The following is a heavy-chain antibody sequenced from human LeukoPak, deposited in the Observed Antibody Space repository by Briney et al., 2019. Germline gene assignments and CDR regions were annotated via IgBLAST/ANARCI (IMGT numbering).Heavy chain of an antibody. D-gene: IGHD2-15*01. V-gene: IGHV3-74*01. CDR2: ITNDGSST. J-gene: IGHJ5*02. Sequence: PGGSLRLSCAASGLTFSSHWMHWVRQAPGKGLVWVSRITNDGSSTTYADSVKGRFTISRDNAKNMLYLQVNSLRAEDTAVYYCARRYCGGGTCYSFRGDWFDPWGQGTLVTVSS. CDR3: ARRYCGGGTCYSFRGDWFDP. CDR1: GLTFSSHW.